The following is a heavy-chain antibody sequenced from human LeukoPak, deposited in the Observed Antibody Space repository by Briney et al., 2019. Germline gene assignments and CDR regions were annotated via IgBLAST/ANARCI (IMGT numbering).Heavy chain of an antibody. CDR2: IIPILGIA. J-gene: IGHJ5*02. Sequence: SVKVSCKASGGTFSSYAISWVRQAPGQGLEWMGRIIPILGIANYAQKFQGRVTITADKSTSTAYMELSSLRSEDTAVYYCARDFYDSPTFDPWGQGTLVTVSS. V-gene: IGHV1-69*04. D-gene: IGHD3-16*01. CDR3: ARDFYDSPTFDP. CDR1: GGTFSSYA.